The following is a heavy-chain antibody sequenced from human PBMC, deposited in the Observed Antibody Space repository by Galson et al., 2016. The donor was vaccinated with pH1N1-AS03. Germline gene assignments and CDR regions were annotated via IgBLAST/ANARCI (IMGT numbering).Heavy chain of an antibody. D-gene: IGHD6-6*01. V-gene: IGHV1-18*01. CDR2: INPYSTNT. CDR1: GYNFVTYG. CDR3: ARVVAGRPFLIDY. J-gene: IGHJ4*02. Sequence: SVKVSCKASGYNFVTYGITWVRQGPGQGLEWMGWINPYSTNTNYAKKVQDRVTMTADTSTTTVHLDLRNLGSDDTAVYYCARVVAGRPFLIDYWGQGTLVIVSS.